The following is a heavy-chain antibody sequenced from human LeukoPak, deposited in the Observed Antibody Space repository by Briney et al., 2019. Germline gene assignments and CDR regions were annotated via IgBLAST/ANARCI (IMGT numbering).Heavy chain of an antibody. CDR1: GFTVSDNY. J-gene: IGHJ5*02. V-gene: IGHV3-53*01. CDR2: MYSRGDT. Sequence: GGSLRLSCAASGFTVSDNYMSWVRQAPGKGLEWVSVMYSRGDTYYADSVKGRFTFSRDISKNTLYPQMNGLRTEDTAMYYCARGAPQVPAAGVLASWGQGTLVTVSS. CDR3: ARGAPQVPAAGVLAS. D-gene: IGHD6-13*01.